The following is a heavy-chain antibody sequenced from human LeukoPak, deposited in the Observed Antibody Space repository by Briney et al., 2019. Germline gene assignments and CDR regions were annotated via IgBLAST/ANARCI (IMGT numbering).Heavy chain of an antibody. D-gene: IGHD1-14*01. CDR3: ARDTTTRPYYGMDV. CDR1: GGTFSSYA. Sequence: SVKVSCKASGGTFSSYAISWVREAPGQGLEWMGGIIPIFGTANYAQKFQGRVTITADRSTSTPYMELSSLRSGDTAIYYCARDTTTRPYYGMDVWGKGTTVTVSS. CDR2: IIPIFGTA. V-gene: IGHV1-69*06. J-gene: IGHJ6*04.